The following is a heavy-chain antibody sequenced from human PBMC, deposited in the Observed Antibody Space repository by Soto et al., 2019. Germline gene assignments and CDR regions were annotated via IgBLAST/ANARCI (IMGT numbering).Heavy chain of an antibody. CDR1: GYSISIGNY. V-gene: IGHV4-38-2*02. CDR2: IYQSGST. CDR3: ARVLGAPLYYFDY. Sequence: SEILSLTCPVSGYSISIGNYWGWIRQPPGKRLEWIGSIYQSGSTYYNPSLRSRATISVDTSKNQFSLKLSSVTAADTAVYYCARVLGAPLYYFDYWGQGILVTVSS. J-gene: IGHJ4*02. D-gene: IGHD1-26*01.